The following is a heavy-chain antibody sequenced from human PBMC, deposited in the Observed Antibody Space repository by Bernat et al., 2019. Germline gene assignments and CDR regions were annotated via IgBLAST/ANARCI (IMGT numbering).Heavy chain of an antibody. CDR3: ANRRSGFFGGPLRDAFDV. Sequence: QISLKESGPTRVKPTQTLTLTCTFSGFSLFTSGEGVGWIRQPPGKALEWLALIYWDDDNRYSASLRNRLTTSRDNSRNQVFLTMTDMDPVDTATYYCANRRSGFFGGPLRDAFDVWGQGTMVTVSS. CDR1: GFSLFTSGEG. V-gene: IGHV2-5*02. D-gene: IGHD2-15*01. J-gene: IGHJ3*01. CDR2: IYWDDDN.